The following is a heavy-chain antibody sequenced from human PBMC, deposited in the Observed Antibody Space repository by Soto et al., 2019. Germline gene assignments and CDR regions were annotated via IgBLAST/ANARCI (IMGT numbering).Heavy chain of an antibody. Sequence: SPTLSLTCAISGDSVSSNSAAWNWIRQSPSRGLEWLGRTYYRSKWYNDYAVSVKSRITINPDTSKNQFSLQLNSVTPEDTAVYYCARDPSAGARPSTGWFDPWGQGTLVTVSS. D-gene: IGHD6-6*01. V-gene: IGHV6-1*01. J-gene: IGHJ5*02. CDR3: ARDPSAGARPSTGWFDP. CDR1: GDSVSSNSAA. CDR2: TYYRSKWYN.